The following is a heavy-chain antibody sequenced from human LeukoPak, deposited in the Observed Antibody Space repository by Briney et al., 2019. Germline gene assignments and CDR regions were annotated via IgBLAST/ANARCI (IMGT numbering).Heavy chain of an antibody. CDR2: VNPNSGGT. V-gene: IGHV1-2*06. CDR1: GYTFSRLY. J-gene: IGHJ3*01. CDR3: ATEGYNRNSDSGWTAFYF. Sequence: ASVTVSCKASGYTFSRLYIHWVRQAPGQGLEWMGRVNPNSGGTDYAQIFQGRIIMTRDSSVTTAYVELSRLRSDDTAMYYCATEGYNRNSDSGWTAFYFWGQGTMVTVSS. D-gene: IGHD5-24*01.